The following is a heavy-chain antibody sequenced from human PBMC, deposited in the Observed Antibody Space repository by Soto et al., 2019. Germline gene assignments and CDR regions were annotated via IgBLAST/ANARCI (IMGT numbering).Heavy chain of an antibody. CDR2: ISITSSYI. J-gene: IGHJ4*02. V-gene: IGHV3-21*01. D-gene: IGHD5-18*01. Sequence: PXGSLRLSCAASGFTFSSYTMDWVRQTPGKGLQWVSSISITSSYIYYADSVKGRFAISRDNAQNSLYLQMNSLRAEDTAVYYCARGAIRGYSYGYSDYWGQGTLVTVSS. CDR3: ARGAIRGYSYGYSDY. CDR1: GFTFSSYT.